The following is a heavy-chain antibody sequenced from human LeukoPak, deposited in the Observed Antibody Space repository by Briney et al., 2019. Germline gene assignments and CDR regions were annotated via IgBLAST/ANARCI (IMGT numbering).Heavy chain of an antibody. CDR3: ARGRGLANIVVVPADLDY. V-gene: IGHV1-8*01. D-gene: IGHD2-2*01. CDR1: GYTFTSYD. Sequence: ASVKVSCKASGYTFTSYDINWVRQATGQGLEWMGWMNPNSGNTGYAQKSQGRVTMTRNTSISTAYMELSSLRSENTAVYYCARGRGLANIVVVPADLDYWGQGTLVTVSS. J-gene: IGHJ4*02. CDR2: MNPNSGNT.